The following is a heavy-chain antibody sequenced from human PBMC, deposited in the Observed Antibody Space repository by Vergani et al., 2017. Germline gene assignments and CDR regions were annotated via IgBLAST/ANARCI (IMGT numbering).Heavy chain of an antibody. Sequence: EVQLLESGGGLVQPGGSLRLSCAASGFTFSSYAMSWVRQAPGKGLEWVSAISGSGGSTYYADSVTGRFTTSRDNSKKTLYLQMNSRRAEDTAVYYCAKDGEVGFATDYWGQGTLVTVSS. J-gene: IGHJ4*02. CDR3: AKDGEVGFATDY. D-gene: IGHD1-26*01. CDR1: GFTFSSYA. CDR2: ISGSGGST. V-gene: IGHV3-23*01.